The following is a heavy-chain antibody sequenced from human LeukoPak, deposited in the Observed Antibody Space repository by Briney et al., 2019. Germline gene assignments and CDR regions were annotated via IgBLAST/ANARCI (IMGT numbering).Heavy chain of an antibody. CDR1: GFTFSSYW. Sequence: GGSLRLSCAASGFTFSSYWMSWVRQAPGKGLEGVANIKQDGSEKYYVDSVKGRFTISRDNAKNSLYLQMNSLRAEDTAVYYCASSKSGPYYYYYMDVWGKGTTVTVSS. V-gene: IGHV3-7*01. CDR3: ASSKSGPYYYYYMDV. CDR2: IKQDGSEK. J-gene: IGHJ6*03. D-gene: IGHD2-2*01.